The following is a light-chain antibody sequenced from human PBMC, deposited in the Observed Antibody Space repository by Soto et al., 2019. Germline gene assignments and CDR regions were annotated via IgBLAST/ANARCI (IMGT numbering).Light chain of an antibody. CDR3: AAWDDSLNGYYV. J-gene: IGLJ1*01. V-gene: IGLV1-44*01. CDR1: SSNIGSNT. CDR2: SNN. Sequence: QLVLTQPPSASGTPGQRVTISCSGSSSNIGSNTVNWYQQLPGTAPKLLIYSNNQRPSGVPDRFSGSKSGTSASLAISGLQSEYEADYYCAAWDDSLNGYYVFGTGTQLTVL.